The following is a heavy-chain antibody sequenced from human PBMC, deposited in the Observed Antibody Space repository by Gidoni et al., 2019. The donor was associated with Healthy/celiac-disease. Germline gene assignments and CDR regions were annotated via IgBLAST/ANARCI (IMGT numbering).Heavy chain of an antibody. Sequence: EVQLVESGGGMVKPGGSLRLSCAASGFTFSSYSRNWVRQAPGRGLEWVSSISSSSSYIYYADSVKGRFTISRDNAKNSLYLQMNSLRAEDTAVYYCAREQGATPFDYWGQGTLVTVSS. CDR2: ISSSSSYI. V-gene: IGHV3-21*01. D-gene: IGHD1-26*01. CDR3: AREQGATPFDY. J-gene: IGHJ4*02. CDR1: GFTFSSYS.